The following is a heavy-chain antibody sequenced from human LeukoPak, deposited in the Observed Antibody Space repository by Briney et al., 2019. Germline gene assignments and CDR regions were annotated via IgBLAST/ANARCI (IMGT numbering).Heavy chain of an antibody. J-gene: IGHJ4*02. CDR1: GFTFDDYG. CDR3: TRVLYSSGWYGDY. Sequence: GGSLRLSCAASGFTFDDYGMSWVRQAPGKGLEWVGFIRSKAYGGTTEYAASVKGRFTISRDDSKSIAYLQMNSLKTEDTAVYYCTRVLYSSGWYGDYWGQGTLVTVSS. V-gene: IGHV3-49*04. CDR2: IRSKAYGGTT. D-gene: IGHD6-19*01.